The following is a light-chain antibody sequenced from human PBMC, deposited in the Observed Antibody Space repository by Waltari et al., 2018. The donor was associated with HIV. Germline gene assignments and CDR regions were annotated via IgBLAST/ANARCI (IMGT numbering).Light chain of an antibody. V-gene: IGLV2-14*01. J-gene: IGLJ3*02. CDR3: SSYTTSDSVV. CDR1: TSPIRPYPP. CDR2: GAS. Sequence: QSALTQPASVSGSPGQSISISCTGPTSPIRPYPPLSWYRHRPGEAPKLLIYGASHRPSGVSHRFSASTFGNTASLTISGLQTDDEGDYYCSSYTTSDSVVFGGGTRLTVL.